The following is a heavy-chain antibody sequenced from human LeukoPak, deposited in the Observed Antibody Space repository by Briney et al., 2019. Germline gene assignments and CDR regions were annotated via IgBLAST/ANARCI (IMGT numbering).Heavy chain of an antibody. J-gene: IGHJ4*02. CDR1: GFTFNSYA. CDR2: IPSSGGST. Sequence: GSLRLSCAASGFTFNSYAMSWVRQAPGKGLEWVSTIPSSGGSTYYADSVKGRFTISRDNSKNTLHVQMNSLRADDTAVYYCAKHMGSSSGYYFPDWGQGTLVTVSS. V-gene: IGHV3-23*01. D-gene: IGHD3-22*01. CDR3: AKHMGSSSGYYFPD.